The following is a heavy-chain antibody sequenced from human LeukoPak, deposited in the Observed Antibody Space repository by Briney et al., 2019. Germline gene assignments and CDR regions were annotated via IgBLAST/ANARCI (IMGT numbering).Heavy chain of an antibody. CDR1: GGSDSIDY. D-gene: IGHD3-10*01. CDR3: ARDTRDGSGSYWGPNAFDI. CDR2: IHYTGRT. J-gene: IGHJ3*02. Sequence: SETLSLTCTLSGGSDSIDYWNWIRQAPGKGMEWIAYIHYTGRTNYNPSLKSRVTISVDTSKNQFSLKLSSVTAADTAVYYCARDTRDGSGSYWGPNAFDIWGQGTMVTVSS. V-gene: IGHV4-59*02.